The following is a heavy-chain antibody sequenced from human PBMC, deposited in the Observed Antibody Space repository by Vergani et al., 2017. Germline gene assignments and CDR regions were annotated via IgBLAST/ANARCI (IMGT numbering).Heavy chain of an antibody. CDR1: GGSISSSSYY. CDR2: IYTSGST. Sequence: QLQLQESGPGLVKPSETLSLTCTVSGGSISSSSYYWGWIRQPPGKGLEWIGRIYTSGSTNYNPSLKSRVTMSVDTSKNQFSLKLSSVTAAATAVYYCARSIAAAGPFDYWGQGTLVTVSS. CDR3: ARSIAAAGPFDY. J-gene: IGHJ4*02. D-gene: IGHD6-13*01. V-gene: IGHV4-39*07.